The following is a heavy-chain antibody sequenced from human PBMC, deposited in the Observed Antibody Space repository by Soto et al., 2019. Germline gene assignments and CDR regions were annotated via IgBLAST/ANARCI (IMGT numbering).Heavy chain of an antibody. CDR2: VNGVGAT. CDR3: TTDYCISNIFFVSAF. D-gene: IGHD1-20*01. J-gene: IGHJ4*01. V-gene: IGHV3-53*01. Sequence: GKGLEWVSFVNGVGATFYADSVKGRFTISRDNSKNTLYLQMSSLRVEDTGVYYFTTDYCISNIFFVSAFWVHGSLVTVSS.